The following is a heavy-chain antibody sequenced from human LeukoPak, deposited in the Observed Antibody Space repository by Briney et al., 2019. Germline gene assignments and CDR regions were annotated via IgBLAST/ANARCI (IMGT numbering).Heavy chain of an antibody. D-gene: IGHD1-26*01. Sequence: GVSLRLFCAASGFTVSSSYMSWVRQAPGKGLEWVSVIYRRGTTYYPDSVKGRFTISRDNSKNTLYLQMNSRRADDTAVYYCARDLIVGGNHPAFDIWGQGTM. CDR3: ARDLIVGGNHPAFDI. J-gene: IGHJ3*02. CDR1: GFTVSSSY. V-gene: IGHV3-53*01. CDR2: IYRRGTT.